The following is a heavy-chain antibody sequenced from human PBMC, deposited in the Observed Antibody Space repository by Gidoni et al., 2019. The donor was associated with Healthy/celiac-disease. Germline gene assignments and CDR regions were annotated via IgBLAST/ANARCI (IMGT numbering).Heavy chain of an antibody. CDR1: GFTFRSYG. CDR2: IWYDGSNK. Sequence: QVQLVESVGGVVQPGRSLRLSCAASGFTFRSYGMHGVRQAPGKGLEGVAVIWYDGSNKYYSDSVKGRFTISRDNSKNTLYLQMNSLRAEDTAVYYCARDDFYCTNGVCLEGGRCYYYGMDVWGQGTTVTVSS. CDR3: ARDDFYCTNGVCLEGGRCYYYGMDV. D-gene: IGHD2-8*01. J-gene: IGHJ6*02. V-gene: IGHV3-33*01.